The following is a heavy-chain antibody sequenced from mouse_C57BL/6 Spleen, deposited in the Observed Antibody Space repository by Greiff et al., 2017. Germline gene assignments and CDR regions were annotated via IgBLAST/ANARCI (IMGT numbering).Heavy chain of an antibody. J-gene: IGHJ1*03. CDR3: ARRAPYWYFDV. V-gene: IGHV5-17*01. D-gene: IGHD3-3*01. CDR2: ISSGSSTI. CDR1: GFTFSDYG. Sequence: DVKLVESGGGLVKPGGSLKLSCAASGFTFSDYGMHWVRQAPEKGLEWVAYISSGSSTIYYADTVKGRFTISRDNAKNTLFLQMTSLRSEDTAMYYCARRAPYWYFDVWGTGTTVTVSS.